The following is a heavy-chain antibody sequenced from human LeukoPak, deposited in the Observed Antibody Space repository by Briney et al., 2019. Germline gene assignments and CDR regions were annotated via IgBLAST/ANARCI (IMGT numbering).Heavy chain of an antibody. V-gene: IGHV3-7*01. Sequence: GGSLRLSCAASGFTFSSYGMSWVRQAPGKGLEWVANIKKDGSEKYYVDSVKGRFTISRDNAMNTLYLQMNSLRAEDSALYYCTRDMQGSRLYLVGSQNDWGQGTQVTVSS. CDR1: GFTFSSYG. J-gene: IGHJ4*02. D-gene: IGHD1-26*01. CDR2: IKKDGSEK. CDR3: TRDMQGSRLYLVGSQND.